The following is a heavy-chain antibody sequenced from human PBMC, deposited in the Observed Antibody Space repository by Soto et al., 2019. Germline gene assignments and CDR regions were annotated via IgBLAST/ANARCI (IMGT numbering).Heavy chain of an antibody. J-gene: IGHJ4*02. Sequence: QVQLQQWGAGLLKPSETLSLTCAVYGGSFSGYYWTWIRQPPGTGLEWIGEINHSGSTNYNPSLKIRVTISVDTSKNQFSLKLTSVTAADSVVYYCARDKITGLFDYWGQGTLVTVSS. CDR2: INHSGST. CDR1: GGSFSGYY. CDR3: ARDKITGLFDY. V-gene: IGHV4-34*01. D-gene: IGHD2-8*02.